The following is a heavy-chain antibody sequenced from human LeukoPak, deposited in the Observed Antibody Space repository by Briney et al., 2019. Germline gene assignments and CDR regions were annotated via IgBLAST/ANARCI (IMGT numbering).Heavy chain of an antibody. CDR3: ARDRVESSGWYVDY. CDR1: GGSISSGDYY. CDR2: IYYSGRT. Sequence: SETLSLTCTVSGGSISSGDYYWSWIRQPPGKGLEWIGYIYYSGRTNYIPSLQSRVTISVDTSKNQFSLKLSSVTAADTAFYYCARDRVESSGWYVDYWGQGTLVTVSS. J-gene: IGHJ4*02. D-gene: IGHD6-19*01. V-gene: IGHV4-61*08.